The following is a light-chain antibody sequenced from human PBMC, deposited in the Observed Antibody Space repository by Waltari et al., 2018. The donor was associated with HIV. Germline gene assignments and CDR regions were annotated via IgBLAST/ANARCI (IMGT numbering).Light chain of an antibody. Sequence: IVTAQSLDFFAVLRGERGSIRYECRQSVLNNPNNKNDLVWYQQKPGQPPKVRICWASTRESVVPVRFSGTGSGTDFSLTISSLQAEDVAVYYCQQYYSIPFTFGPGTKVEIK. CDR1: QSVLNNPNNKND. V-gene: IGKV4-1*01. J-gene: IGKJ3*01. CDR2: WAS. CDR3: QQYYSIPFT.